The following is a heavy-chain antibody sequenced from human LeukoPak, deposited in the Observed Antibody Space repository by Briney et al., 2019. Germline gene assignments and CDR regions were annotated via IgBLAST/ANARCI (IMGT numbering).Heavy chain of an antibody. D-gene: IGHD6-13*01. V-gene: IGHV3-21*01. CDR2: ISSSSSYI. CDR1: GFTFSSYS. J-gene: IGHJ4*02. CDR3: ASGSSSWAYYFDY. Sequence: GGSLRLSCAASGFTFSSYSMNWVRQAQGKGLEWVSSISSSSSYIYYADSVEGRFTISRDNAKNSLYLQMNSLRAEDTAVYYCASGSSSWAYYFDYWGQGTLVTVSS.